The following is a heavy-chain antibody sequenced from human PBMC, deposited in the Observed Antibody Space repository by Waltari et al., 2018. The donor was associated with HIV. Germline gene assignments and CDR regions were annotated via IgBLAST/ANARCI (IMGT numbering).Heavy chain of an antibody. CDR3: AKDDALYFDY. D-gene: IGHD2-8*01. CDR2: IVGSGATT. V-gene: IGHV3-23*01. J-gene: IGHJ4*01. Sequence: EVQLLESGGGLVQPGGSLRLSCAVCGFPSQTYSLTWGRQAPGKGPEWVSSIVGSGATTHYADSVKGRFTISRDNSKNTLFLQMNSLRAEDTATYYCAKDDALYFDYWGHGTLVTVSS. CDR1: GFPSQTYS.